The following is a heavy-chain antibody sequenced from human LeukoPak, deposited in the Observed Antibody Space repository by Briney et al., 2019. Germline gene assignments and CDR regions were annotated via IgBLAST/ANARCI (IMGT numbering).Heavy chain of an antibody. V-gene: IGHV1-18*01. Sequence: ASVKVSCKASGYTFTNYAISWVRQAPGQGLEWMGWISVYNGNTNYVQNLRGRVTMTADTSTSTAYMELTSLRSDDTAVYYCARDPISSSGYHFGGDHWGQGTLVTVSS. CDR2: ISVYNGNT. CDR3: ARDPISSSGYHFGGDH. D-gene: IGHD3-22*01. J-gene: IGHJ4*02. CDR1: GYTFTNYA.